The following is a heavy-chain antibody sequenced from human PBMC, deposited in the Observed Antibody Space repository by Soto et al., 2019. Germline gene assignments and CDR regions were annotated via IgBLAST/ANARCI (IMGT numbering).Heavy chain of an antibody. CDR3: TTGKVRDYYYYGMDV. Sequence: PGGSLRLSCAASGFTFSNAWMNWVRQAPGKGLEWVGRIKSKTDGGTTDYAAPVKGRFTISRDDSKNTLYLQMNSLKTEDTAVYYCTTGKVRDYYYYGMDVWGQGTTVTVSS. J-gene: IGHJ6*02. CDR1: GFTFSNAW. V-gene: IGHV3-15*07. CDR2: IKSKTDGGTT.